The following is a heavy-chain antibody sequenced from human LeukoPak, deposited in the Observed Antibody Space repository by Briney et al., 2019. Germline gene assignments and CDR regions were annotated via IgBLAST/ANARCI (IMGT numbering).Heavy chain of an antibody. Sequence: ASVKVSCKVSGYTLTELSMHWVRQAPGKGLEWMGGFDPEDGETIYAQKFQGRVTMTEDTSTDTAYMGLGSLRSEDTAVYYCATDVASSSWEVAFDYSGQGTLVTVSS. J-gene: IGHJ4*02. D-gene: IGHD6-13*01. CDR1: GYTLTELS. CDR2: FDPEDGET. CDR3: ATDVASSSWEVAFDY. V-gene: IGHV1-24*01.